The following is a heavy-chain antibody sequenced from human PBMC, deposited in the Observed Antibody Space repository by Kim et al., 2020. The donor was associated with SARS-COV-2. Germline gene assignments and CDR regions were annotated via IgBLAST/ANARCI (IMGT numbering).Heavy chain of an antibody. J-gene: IGHJ6*02. CDR2: IYYSGST. CDR3: ARSVVATRFYYYYGMDV. V-gene: IGHV4-59*01. D-gene: IGHD5-12*01. CDR1: GGSISSYY. Sequence: SETLSLTCTVSGGSISSYYWSWIRQPPGKGLEWIGYIYYSGSTNYNPSLKSRVTISVDTSKNQFSLTLSSVTAADTAVYYCARSVVATRFYYYYGMDVWGQGTTVTVSS.